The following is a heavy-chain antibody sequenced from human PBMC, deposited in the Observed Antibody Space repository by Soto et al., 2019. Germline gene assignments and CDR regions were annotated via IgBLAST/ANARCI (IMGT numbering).Heavy chain of an antibody. J-gene: IGHJ5*02. V-gene: IGHV3-48*01. CDR2: ISSSSSTI. CDR3: ARHPERIAQIGWFDP. CDR1: VFTFSSYS. Sequence: SGGSLRLSCAASVFTFSSYSMNWVRQAPGKGLEWVSYISSSSSTIYYADSVKGRFTISRDNAKNSLYLQMNSLRAEDTAVYYCARHPERIAQIGWFDPWGQGTLVTVSS. D-gene: IGHD6-13*01.